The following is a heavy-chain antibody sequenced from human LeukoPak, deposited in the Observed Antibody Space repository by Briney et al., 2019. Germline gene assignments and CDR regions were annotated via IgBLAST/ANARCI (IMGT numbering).Heavy chain of an antibody. CDR3: ARDKQLAPFDY. CDR2: ISSSSSYI. J-gene: IGHJ4*02. Sequence: GGSLRLSCAASGFTFSSYSMNWVRQAPGKGLEWVSSISSSSSYIYYADSVKGRFTISRDNAKNSLYLQMNSLRAEDTAVYYCARDKQLAPFDYWGQGTLVTVSS. V-gene: IGHV3-21*01. D-gene: IGHD6-13*01. CDR1: GFTFSSYS.